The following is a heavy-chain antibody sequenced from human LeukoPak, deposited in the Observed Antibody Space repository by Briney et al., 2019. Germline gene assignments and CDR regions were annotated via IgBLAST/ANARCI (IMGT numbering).Heavy chain of an antibody. CDR3: ARGMRSKQWLVPYNWFDP. V-gene: IGHV3-74*01. D-gene: IGHD6-19*01. CDR1: GCTFSSYW. CDR2: IYSDGSST. Sequence: GGSLTLSCAASGCTFSSYWLHWLRQAPGKGLVWVSRIYSDGSSTSYADSVTGRFTISRDNAKNTLYLQMNSLRAEDTAVYYCARGMRSKQWLVPYNWFDPWGQGTLVTVSS. J-gene: IGHJ5*02.